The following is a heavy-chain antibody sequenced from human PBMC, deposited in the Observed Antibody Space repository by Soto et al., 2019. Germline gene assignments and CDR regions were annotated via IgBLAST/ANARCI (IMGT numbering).Heavy chain of an antibody. J-gene: IGHJ6*02. CDR1: GYTFTDYY. CDR2: INPNSGGT. Sequence: GASVKVSCKASGYTFTDYYIHWVRQAPGQGLEWMGWINPNSGGTKFAQKFQGRVTMTRVTSITTAYMELSSLRSDDTALYYCAKDPNFVVVPAATGGMDVWGQGTTVTVSS. CDR3: AKDPNFVVVPAATGGMDV. V-gene: IGHV1-2*02. D-gene: IGHD2-2*01.